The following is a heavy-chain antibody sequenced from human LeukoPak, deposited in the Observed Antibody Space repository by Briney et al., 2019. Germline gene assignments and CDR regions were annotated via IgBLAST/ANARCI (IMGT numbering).Heavy chain of an antibody. CDR2: IRSRTEGGTA. Sequence: PGGSLRLSCVASGFTFSDAWMSWVRQAPGKGLEWVARIRSRTEGGTADYAAPVKGRFTISRDDSENTLSLQMNSLKSEDTAVYYYTTDYCSDGSCPGAFDMWGQGTMVTVSS. D-gene: IGHD2-15*01. CDR1: GFTFSDAW. V-gene: IGHV3-15*01. J-gene: IGHJ3*02. CDR3: TTDYCSDGSCPGAFDM.